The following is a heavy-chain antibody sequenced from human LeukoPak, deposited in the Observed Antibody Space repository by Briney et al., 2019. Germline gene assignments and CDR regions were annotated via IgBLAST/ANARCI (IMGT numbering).Heavy chain of an antibody. CDR3: TTYSITMVRGVLGY. D-gene: IGHD3-10*01. V-gene: IGHV3-15*01. Sequence: GGSLRLSCAASGFTFTNAWMSWVRQGPGKGLEWVGRIKSKSDGGTTEYAAPVKGRFTISRDASKNTLYLQMNSLKTEDTAVYYCTTYSITMVRGVLGYWGQGTPVTVSS. CDR1: GFTFTNAW. CDR2: IKSKSDGGTT. J-gene: IGHJ4*02.